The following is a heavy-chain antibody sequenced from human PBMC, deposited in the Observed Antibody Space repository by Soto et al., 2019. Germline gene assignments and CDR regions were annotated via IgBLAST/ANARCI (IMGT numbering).Heavy chain of an antibody. Sequence: VASVKVSCKASGGTFNSYAISWVRQAPGQGLEWVGGIIPICGTANYAKKFQGRVTINADKSTSTAYMELSSLRSEDTAVYYCASLYLKPPRFRPDAWTNAFDIWGQGTMVTVAS. J-gene: IGHJ3*02. V-gene: IGHV1-69*06. CDR3: ASLYLKPPRFRPDAWTNAFDI. D-gene: IGHD3-16*01. CDR1: GGTFNSYA. CDR2: IIPICGTA.